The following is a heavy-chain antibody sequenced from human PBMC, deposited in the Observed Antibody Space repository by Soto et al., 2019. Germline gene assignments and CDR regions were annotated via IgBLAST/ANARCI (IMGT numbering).Heavy chain of an antibody. CDR1: GYTFTSYD. D-gene: IGHD4-17*01. V-gene: IGHV1-8*01. Sequence: ASVKVSCKASGYTFTSYDINWVRQATGQGLEWMGWMNAYSGNTDYAQKFQGRVTMTTDTSISTAYMELSSLRSEDTAVYYCARGSTVTFDYWGQGTLVTVSS. J-gene: IGHJ4*02. CDR2: MNAYSGNT. CDR3: ARGSTVTFDY.